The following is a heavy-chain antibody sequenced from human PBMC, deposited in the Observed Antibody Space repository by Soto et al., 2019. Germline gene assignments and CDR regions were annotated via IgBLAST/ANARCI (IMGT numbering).Heavy chain of an antibody. CDR3: ARTLGYSGYYFDY. V-gene: IGHV4-39*01. D-gene: IGHD5-18*01. J-gene: IGHJ4*02. CDR2: IYYSGST. Sequence: TLSLTCTVSGGSISSSSYYWGWIRQPPGKGLEWIGSIYYSGSTYYNPALKSRATISVDTSKNQFSLKLSSVTAADTAVYYCARTLGYSGYYFDYWGQGTLVTVSS. CDR1: GGSISSSSYY.